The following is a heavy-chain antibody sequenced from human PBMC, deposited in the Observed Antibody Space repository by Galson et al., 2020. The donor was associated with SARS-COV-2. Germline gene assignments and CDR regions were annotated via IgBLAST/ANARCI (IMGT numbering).Heavy chain of an antibody. V-gene: IGHV4-34*01. J-gene: IGHJ4*02. CDR3: ARGLLQTTMVIVVFTSGSFYFDS. Sequence: SETLSLTCAVSGGSFSGHYWSWIRQSPGKGLEWIGEITQSGRVNYTPSLKSRVTISADTSKNQFSLELRSVTAADTAMYYCARGLLQTTMVIVVFTSGSFYFDSWGQGTLVSVSS. D-gene: IGHD3-22*01. CDR1: GGSFSGHY. CDR2: ITQSGRV.